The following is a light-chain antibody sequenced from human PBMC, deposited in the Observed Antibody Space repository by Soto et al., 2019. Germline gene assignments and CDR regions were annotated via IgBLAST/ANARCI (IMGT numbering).Light chain of an antibody. V-gene: IGLV2-23*01. J-gene: IGLJ1*01. Sequence: QSVLTQPASVSGSPGQAITISCTGISSDSANYNLVSWYQHFPGKAPKLIIFEGSQRPSGASARFSGSTSGNTASLTISGLQADDEADYYCCSSSAGGASVFGTGTKVTVL. CDR3: CSSSAGGASV. CDR2: EGS. CDR1: SSDSANYNL.